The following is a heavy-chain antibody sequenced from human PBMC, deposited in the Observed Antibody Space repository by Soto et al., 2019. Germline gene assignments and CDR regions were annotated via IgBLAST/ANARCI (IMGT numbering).Heavy chain of an antibody. CDR2: IWYDGSNK. Sequence: QVQLVESGGGVVQPGRSLRLSCAASGFTFSSYGMHWVRQAPGKGLEWVAVIWYDGSNKYYADSVKGRFTISRDNSKNTLYLQMNSLRAEDTAVYYCARDPLIAALTAFDIWGQGTMVTVSS. CDR3: ARDPLIAALTAFDI. CDR1: GFTFSSYG. D-gene: IGHD6-13*01. V-gene: IGHV3-33*01. J-gene: IGHJ3*02.